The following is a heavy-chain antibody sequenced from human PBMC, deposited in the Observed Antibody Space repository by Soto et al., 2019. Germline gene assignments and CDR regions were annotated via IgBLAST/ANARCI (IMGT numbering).Heavy chain of an antibody. V-gene: IGHV1-69*06. CDR1: GGTFSSYA. D-gene: IGHD4-4*01. J-gene: IGHJ6*02. Sequence: QVQLVQSGAEVKKPGSSVKVSCKASGGTFSSYAISWVRQAPGQGLEWTGGIIPIFGTANYAQKFQGRVTITADKSTSTAYMELSSLRSEDTAVYYCARDQGRMTTVPVGMDVWGQGTTVTVSS. CDR3: ARDQGRMTTVPVGMDV. CDR2: IIPIFGTA.